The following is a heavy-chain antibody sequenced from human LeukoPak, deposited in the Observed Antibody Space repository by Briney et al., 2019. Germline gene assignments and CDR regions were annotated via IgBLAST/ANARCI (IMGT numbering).Heavy chain of an antibody. V-gene: IGHV4-59*08. J-gene: IGHJ4*02. Sequence: PSETLSLTCNVSGGSISGYYWSWIRQPPGKGLEYMGDIYYSGSTDYNPSLKSRITISVDTSKNQFSLKLSSVTAADTAVYYCARHYYDTSGYYYFDYWGQGTLVTVSS. D-gene: IGHD3-22*01. CDR2: IYYSGST. CDR3: ARHYYDTSGYYYFDY. CDR1: GGSISGYY.